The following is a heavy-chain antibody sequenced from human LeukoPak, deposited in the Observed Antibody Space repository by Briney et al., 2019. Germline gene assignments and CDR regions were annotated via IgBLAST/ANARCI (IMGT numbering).Heavy chain of an antibody. CDR3: AKHGGYYDSSGYLSPPYYYYMDV. J-gene: IGHJ6*03. D-gene: IGHD3-22*01. Sequence: PGGSLRLSCAASGFTFSSYGMHWVRQAPGKGLEWVAVISYDGSNKYYADSVKGRFTISRDNSKNTLYLQMNSLRAEDTAVYYCAKHGGYYDSSGYLSPPYYYYMDVWGKGTTVTISS. CDR1: GFTFSSYG. CDR2: ISYDGSNK. V-gene: IGHV3-30*18.